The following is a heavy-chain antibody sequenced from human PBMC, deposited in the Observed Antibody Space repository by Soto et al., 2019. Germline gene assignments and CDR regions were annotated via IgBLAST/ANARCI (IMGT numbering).Heavy chain of an antibody. CDR1: GDSISSSGYY. J-gene: IGHJ5*02. Sequence: PSETLSLTCTVSGDSISSSGYYWGWIRQPPGKGLEWIGSIYYSGSTYYNPSLKSRVTISVDTSKNQFSLKLTSVTAADTAVYYCARSVTPWGQGTLVTV. CDR3: ARSVTP. D-gene: IGHD3-10*01. CDR2: IYYSGST. V-gene: IGHV4-39*07.